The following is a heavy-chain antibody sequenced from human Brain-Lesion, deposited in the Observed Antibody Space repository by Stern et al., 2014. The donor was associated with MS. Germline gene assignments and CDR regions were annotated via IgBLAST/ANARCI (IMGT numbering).Heavy chain of an antibody. CDR3: ARGARYSDSSGYYFYFDY. V-gene: IGHV4-31*03. J-gene: IGHJ4*02. D-gene: IGHD3-22*01. Sequence: QVQLQESGPGLVKPSQTLPLTCTVSGGSINSGGYYWSWIRQYPGKGLEWIGYIYYTGSAYYDPSLKSRLSMSIDTSKNQFSLNLNSVTAADTAVYYCARGARYSDSSGYYFYFDYWGKGTLVTGSS. CDR1: GGSINSGGYY. CDR2: IYYTGSA.